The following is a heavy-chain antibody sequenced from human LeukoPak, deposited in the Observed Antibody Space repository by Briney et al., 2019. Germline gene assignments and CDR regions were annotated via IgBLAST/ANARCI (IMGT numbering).Heavy chain of an antibody. J-gene: IGHJ4*02. CDR3: ARYGREFSMIVVAQRYFDY. D-gene: IGHD3-22*01. Sequence: GGSLRLSCAASGFTFSSYAMSWVRQAPGKGLEWVSSISSSSSYVYYADSVEGRFTISRDNAKNSLYLQMNSLRAEDTAVYYCARYGREFSMIVVAQRYFDYWGQGTLVTVSS. CDR1: GFTFSSYA. V-gene: IGHV3-21*01. CDR2: ISSSSSYV.